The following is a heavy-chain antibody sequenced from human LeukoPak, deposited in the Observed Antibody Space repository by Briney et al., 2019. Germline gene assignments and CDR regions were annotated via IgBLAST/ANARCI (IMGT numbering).Heavy chain of an antibody. J-gene: IGHJ4*02. CDR2: INLKTGDT. CDR3: ARGDLSTGYYLYSLDS. Sequence: ASVKVSCKTSGYTFTDYYMLWVRQAPGQGLEWMGWINLKTGDTNYAQKFQGRVTMTRDTSISTAFMELSSLRSDDAALYYCARGDLSTGYYLYSLDSWGQGTLVTVSS. V-gene: IGHV1-2*02. CDR1: GYTFTDYY. D-gene: IGHD3-9*01.